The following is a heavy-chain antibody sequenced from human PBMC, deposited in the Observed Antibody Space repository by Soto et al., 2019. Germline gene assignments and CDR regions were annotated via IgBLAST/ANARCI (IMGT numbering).Heavy chain of an antibody. CDR2: IVVGSGNT. V-gene: IGHV1-58*01. D-gene: IGHD3-22*01. Sequence: SVQVSCRASGFTFTSSAVQRVRQARGQRLEWIGWIVVGSGNTNYAQKFQERVTITRDMSTSTAYMELSSLRSEDTAVYYCAAGYYDSSGSPRAGEYYYYGMDVWGQGTTVTVSS. J-gene: IGHJ6*02. CDR3: AAGYYDSSGSPRAGEYYYYGMDV. CDR1: GFTFTSSA.